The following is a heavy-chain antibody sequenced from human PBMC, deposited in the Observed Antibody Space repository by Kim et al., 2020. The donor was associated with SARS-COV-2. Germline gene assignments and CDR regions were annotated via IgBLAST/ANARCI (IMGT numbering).Heavy chain of an antibody. V-gene: IGHV3-11*06. D-gene: IGHD3-22*01. CDR3: ARDSDVDYYDSSGYYYYFDY. Sequence: RFTISRDNAKNSLYLQMNSLRAEDTAVYYCARDSDVDYYDSSGYYYYFDYWGQGTLVTVSS. J-gene: IGHJ4*02.